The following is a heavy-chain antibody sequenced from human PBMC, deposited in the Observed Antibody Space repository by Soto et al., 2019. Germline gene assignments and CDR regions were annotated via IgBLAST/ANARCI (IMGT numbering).Heavy chain of an antibody. J-gene: IGHJ5*02. Sequence: GSLRLSCAASGFSFSDSTIHWVRQASGKGLEWVGRIRSKTNTYATAYVASLKGRFTISRDDSKNTAYLQMNSLKAEDTAVYYCAREPHGDILTGYYMGWFDPWGQGT. CDR1: GFSFSDST. CDR3: AREPHGDILTGYYMGWFDP. CDR2: IRSKTNTYAT. V-gene: IGHV3-73*01. D-gene: IGHD3-9*01.